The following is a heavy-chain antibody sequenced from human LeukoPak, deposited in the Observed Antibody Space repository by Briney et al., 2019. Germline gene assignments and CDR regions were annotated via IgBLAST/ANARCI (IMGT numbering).Heavy chain of an antibody. CDR1: GFTFISYA. Sequence: PGGSLRLSCAASGFTFISYAMSWVRQAPGKGLEWVSTLSGSGGSTYYADSVKGRFTISRDNSKNTLYLQMNSLRAEDTAVYYCAKDITIFGVVLIVLEDDYWGQGTLVTVSS. CDR2: LSGSGGST. CDR3: AKDITIFGVVLIVLEDDY. J-gene: IGHJ4*02. V-gene: IGHV3-23*01. D-gene: IGHD3-3*01.